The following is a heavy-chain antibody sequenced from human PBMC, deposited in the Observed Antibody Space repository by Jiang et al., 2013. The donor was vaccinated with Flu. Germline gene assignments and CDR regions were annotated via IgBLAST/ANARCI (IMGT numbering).Heavy chain of an antibody. CDR3: ARDYDFWSTGGGLDV. CDR2: SLHGRH. Sequence: PPRKGRGVDWATSLHGRHQLQPYPSESRVTISVDTSKNQFSLKLTSVTAADTAVYYCARDYDFWSTGGGLDVWGQGTTVTVSS. V-gene: IGHV4-59*01. D-gene: IGHD3/OR15-3a*01. J-gene: IGHJ6*02.